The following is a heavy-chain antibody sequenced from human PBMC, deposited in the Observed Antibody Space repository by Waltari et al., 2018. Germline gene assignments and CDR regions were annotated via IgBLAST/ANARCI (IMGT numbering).Heavy chain of an antibody. Sequence: DVQLVETGGGLIQPGGSLRLSCAVVGLSVGDNYLTWVRQAPAKGLEWVSVIYTGGNTYYAASVTGRFTISRDTFSNTLFLQMNNLRAEDTAIYYCAKIIRDGPSGFYGIAAFDLWGPGTLVTVSS. CDR2: IYTGGNT. CDR3: AKIIRDGPSGFYGIAAFDL. J-gene: IGHJ3*01. CDR1: GLSVGDNY. V-gene: IGHV3-53*02. D-gene: IGHD3-22*01.